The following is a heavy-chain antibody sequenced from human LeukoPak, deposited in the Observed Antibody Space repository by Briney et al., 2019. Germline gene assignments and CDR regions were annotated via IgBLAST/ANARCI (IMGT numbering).Heavy chain of an antibody. CDR1: GFTFSSYS. J-gene: IGHJ4*02. V-gene: IGHV3-21*01. CDR2: ISSSSSYI. Sequence: GGSLRLSCAASGFTFSSYSMNWVRQAPGKGLEWVSSISSSSSYIYYADSVKGRLTISRDNAKNSLYLQMNSLRAEDTAVYYCASGPYSSGWYSFDYWGQGTLVTVSS. CDR3: ASGPYSSGWYSFDY. D-gene: IGHD6-19*01.